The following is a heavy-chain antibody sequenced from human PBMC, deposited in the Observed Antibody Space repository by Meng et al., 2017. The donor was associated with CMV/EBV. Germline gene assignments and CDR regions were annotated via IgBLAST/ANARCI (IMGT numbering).Heavy chain of an antibody. CDR1: GLTFSSYA. CDR2: ISYDGSNK. D-gene: IGHD6-19*01. V-gene: IGHV3-30-3*01. CDR3: ARDRIAVAGTSGSFDY. Sequence: GGSLRLSCAASGLTFSSYAMHWVRQAPGKGLEWVAVISYDGSNKYYADSVKGRFTISRDNSKNTLYLQMNSLRAEDTAVYYCARDRIAVAGTSGSFDYWGQGTLVTVSS. J-gene: IGHJ4*02.